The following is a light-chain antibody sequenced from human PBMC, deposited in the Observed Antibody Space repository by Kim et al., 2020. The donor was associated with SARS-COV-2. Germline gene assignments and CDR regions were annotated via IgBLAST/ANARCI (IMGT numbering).Light chain of an antibody. CDR1: NIGSKS. CDR2: YES. V-gene: IGLV3-21*04. CDR3: QVWDSSSDHPV. Sequence: APGKTARITCGGNNIGSKSVHWYQQKPGQAPVLVIYYESDRPSGIPERFSGSNSGNTATLTISRGEAGDEADYYCQVWDSSSDHPVFGGGTQLTVL. J-gene: IGLJ3*02.